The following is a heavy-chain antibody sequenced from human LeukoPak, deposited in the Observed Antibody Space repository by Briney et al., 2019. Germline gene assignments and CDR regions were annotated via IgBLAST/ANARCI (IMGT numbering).Heavy chain of an antibody. Sequence: PGGSLRLSCAASGFSFSNYAMTWVRQAPGKGLEWVSAMSDSGNKIHYADSVKGRFTISRDNSKNTLYLQMNRLRAEDTAVYYCARSIMITFGGVIVPWFDPWGQGTLVTVSS. CDR1: GFSFSNYA. D-gene: IGHD3-16*02. V-gene: IGHV3-23*01. CDR3: ARSIMITFGGVIVPWFDP. J-gene: IGHJ5*02. CDR2: MSDSGNKI.